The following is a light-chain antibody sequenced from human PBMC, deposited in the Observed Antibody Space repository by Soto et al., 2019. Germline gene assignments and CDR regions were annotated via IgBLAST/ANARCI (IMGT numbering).Light chain of an antibody. Sequence: ETVLTQSPGTLSLSPGERATLSCRASQSITNNYLAWYQQKPGQAPRLLIYGASSRVTGIPDRFSGSGSGTDFTLTISRLEPEDFAVYYCQQYRTSPITFGQGTRLEI. CDR2: GAS. J-gene: IGKJ5*01. CDR1: QSITNNY. V-gene: IGKV3-20*01. CDR3: QQYRTSPIT.